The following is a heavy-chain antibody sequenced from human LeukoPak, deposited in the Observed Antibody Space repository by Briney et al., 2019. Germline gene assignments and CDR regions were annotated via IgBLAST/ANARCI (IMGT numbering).Heavy chain of an antibody. CDR1: GGSISSYY. CDR2: IYTSGST. CDR3: ARELAGPRAYYDSSGYYPFDY. V-gene: IGHV4-4*07. D-gene: IGHD3-22*01. J-gene: IGHJ4*02. Sequence: SETLSLTCTVSGGSISSYYWSWVRQPAGKGLERIGRIYTSGSTNYNPSLKSRVTTSVDTSKNQFSLKLSSVTAADTAVYYCARELAGPRAYYDSSGYYPFDYWGQGTLVTVSS.